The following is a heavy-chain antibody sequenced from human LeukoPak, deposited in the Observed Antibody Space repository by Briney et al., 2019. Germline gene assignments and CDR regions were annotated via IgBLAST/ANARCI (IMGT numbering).Heavy chain of an antibody. J-gene: IGHJ3*02. CDR1: GYTFTGYY. CDR3: AEAHFDLWAFDI. Sequence: ASVKVSCKASGYTFTGYYMHWVRQAPGQGLEWMGWINSNSGGTNYAQKFQGRVTMARDTSISTAYMELSRLRSDDTAVYYCAEAHFDLWAFDIWGQGTMVTVSS. CDR2: INSNSGGT. V-gene: IGHV1-2*02. D-gene: IGHD2-21*01.